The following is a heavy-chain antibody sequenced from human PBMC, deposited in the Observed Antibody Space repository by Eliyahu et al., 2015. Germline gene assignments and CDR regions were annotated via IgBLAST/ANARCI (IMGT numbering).Heavy chain of an antibody. J-gene: IGHJ4*02. CDR2: IYYSGST. CDR3: ARTLGTRPILFDY. CDR1: GXPISSGGYY. Sequence: QXQLQESGPGLVKPSXTLSXXCXXXGXPISSGGYYWSWIRQHPGKGLEWIGYIYYSGSTYYNPSLKSRVTISVDTSKNQFSLKLSSVTAADTAVYYCARTLGTRPILFDYWGQGTLVTVSS. D-gene: IGHD6-13*01. V-gene: IGHV4-31*03.